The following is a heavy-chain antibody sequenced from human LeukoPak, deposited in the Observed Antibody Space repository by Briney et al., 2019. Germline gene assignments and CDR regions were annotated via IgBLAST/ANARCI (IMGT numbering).Heavy chain of an antibody. CDR2: ISGSGGST. CDR3: AKDRRLMVRGVIISRNFDY. V-gene: IGHV3-23*01. Sequence: TGGSLRLSCAASGFTFSSYAMSWVRQAPGKGLEWVSAISGSGGSTYYADSVKGRFTISRDNSKNTLYLQMNSLRAEDTAVYYCAKDRRLMVRGVIISRNFDYWGQGTLDTVSS. D-gene: IGHD3-10*01. CDR1: GFTFSSYA. J-gene: IGHJ4*02.